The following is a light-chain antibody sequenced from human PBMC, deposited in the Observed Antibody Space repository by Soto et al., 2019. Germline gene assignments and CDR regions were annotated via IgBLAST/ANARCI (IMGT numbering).Light chain of an antibody. Sequence: QSVLTQPPSVSAAPGQQVMISCSGSSSNVGNNYVSWYRQLPGTAPKLLIYDNDDRPSGIPDRFSGSKSGTSATLGITGLQTGDEADYYCGTWDSSLSVYVFGTGTKLTVL. CDR2: DND. V-gene: IGLV1-51*01. CDR1: SSNVGNNY. J-gene: IGLJ1*01. CDR3: GTWDSSLSVYV.